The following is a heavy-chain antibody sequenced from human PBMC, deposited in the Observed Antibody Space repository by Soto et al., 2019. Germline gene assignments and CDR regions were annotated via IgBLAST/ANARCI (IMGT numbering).Heavy chain of an antibody. V-gene: IGHV3-23*01. CDR1: GFKFSNYA. D-gene: IGHD3-16*01. J-gene: IGHJ4*02. CDR3: AKDRRAGGNSAFYFDF. Sequence: GGSLRLSCAASGFKFSNYAMSWVRQAPGKGLEWISLISATGGGTYYADSVKGRFTISRDNSHNTLYLQVHSLTAEDTAVYYCAKDRRAGGNSAFYFDFWGQGAQVTVSS. CDR2: ISATGGGT.